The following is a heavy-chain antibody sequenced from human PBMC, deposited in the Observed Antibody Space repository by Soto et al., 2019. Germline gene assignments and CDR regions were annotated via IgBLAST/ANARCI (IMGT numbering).Heavy chain of an antibody. V-gene: IGHV3-30*03. Sequence: QVQLVESGGGVVQPGRSLRLSCAASGFTFSSYGMHWVRQAPGKGLEWVALISYDGGDKYYADSVKGRFTISRDNSKNTLYLQMNRLRVEDTAVYYCGAGQYFSDYWGKGTLVTVSS. CDR3: GAGQYFSDY. CDR2: ISYDGGDK. J-gene: IGHJ4*02. D-gene: IGHD6-13*01. CDR1: GFTFSSYG.